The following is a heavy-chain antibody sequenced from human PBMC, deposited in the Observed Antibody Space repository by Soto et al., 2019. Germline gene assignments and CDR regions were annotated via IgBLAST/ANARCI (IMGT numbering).Heavy chain of an antibody. V-gene: IGHV1-18*01. CDR2: ISACNGNT. D-gene: IGHD3-16*02. CDR1: GYTFTSYG. Sequence: GASVKVSCKASGYTFTSYGISWVRQAPGQGLEWMGWISACNGNTNYAQKLQGRVTMTTDTSTSTAYMELRSLRSDDTAVYYCARVGWAGDYVWGSYRNYFDYWGQGTLVTVSS. CDR3: ARVGWAGDYVWGSYRNYFDY. J-gene: IGHJ4*02.